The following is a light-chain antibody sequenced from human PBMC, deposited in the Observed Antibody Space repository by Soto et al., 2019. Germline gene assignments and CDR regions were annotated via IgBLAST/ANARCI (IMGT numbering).Light chain of an antibody. V-gene: IGKV3-15*01. J-gene: IGKJ5*01. CDR2: GAS. CDR1: QSVAND. CDR3: QQYNKWPQT. Sequence: EIVMTQSPATLSVSPGERATLSRRASQSVANDLAWYQHKPGQAPRLLTHGASTRATGIPARFSGVGSGTEFTLTISSLQSEDFAVYYCQQYNKWPQTFGQGTRLEI.